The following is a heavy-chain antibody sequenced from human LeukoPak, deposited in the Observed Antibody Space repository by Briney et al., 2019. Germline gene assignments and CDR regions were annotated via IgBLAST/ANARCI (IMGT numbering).Heavy chain of an antibody. CDR1: GYTFTGYY. J-gene: IGHJ4*02. CDR2: INPNSGGT. Sequence: GASVKLSCKASGYTFTGYYIHWVRQAPGQGLEWMGWINPNSGGTNYAQKFQGRVTMTRDTSISTTYMELSRLRSDDTAVYYCARDNWNAFQWFGDLSYYFDYWGQGTLVTVSS. V-gene: IGHV1-2*02. CDR3: ARDNWNAFQWFGDLSYYFDY. D-gene: IGHD3-10*01.